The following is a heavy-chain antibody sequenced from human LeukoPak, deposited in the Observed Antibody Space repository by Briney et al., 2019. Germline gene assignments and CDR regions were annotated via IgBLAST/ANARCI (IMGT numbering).Heavy chain of an antibody. CDR1: GFPFSTYV. CDR3: ARVRGDYYDSGNSYYFDY. Sequence: PGGSLRLSCAASGFPFSTYVMHWVRQATGKGLEWVSSIDTAGDTYYPDSVKGRFTISRENAKNSLFLQMNSLRAGDTAVYYCARVRGDYYDSGNSYYFDYWGQGTLVTVPS. V-gene: IGHV3-13*01. D-gene: IGHD3-10*01. CDR2: IDTAGDT. J-gene: IGHJ4*02.